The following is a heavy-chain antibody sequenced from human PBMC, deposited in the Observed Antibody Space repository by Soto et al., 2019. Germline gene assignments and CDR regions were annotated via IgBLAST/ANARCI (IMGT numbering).Heavy chain of an antibody. V-gene: IGHV1-18*01. CDR2: ISAYNGNT. CDR1: GYTFTIYG. J-gene: IGHJ4*02. D-gene: IGHD3-22*01. CDR3: ARSAYYYDSSGSLLY. Sequence: GASVKVSCKASGYTFTIYGISWVRQSPGQGLEWMGWISAYNGNTNYAQKLQGRVTMTTDTSTSTAYMELRSLRSDDTAVYYCARSAYYYDSSGSLLYWGQGTLVTVSS.